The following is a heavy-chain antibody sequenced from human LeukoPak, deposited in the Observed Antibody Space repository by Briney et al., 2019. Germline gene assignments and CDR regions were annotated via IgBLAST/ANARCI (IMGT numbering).Heavy chain of an antibody. CDR3: ARSRGRMGSSSLNWFDP. CDR1: GGSFSGYY. CDR2: INHSGST. J-gene: IGHJ5*02. Sequence: PSETLSLTCAVYGGSFSGYYWSWIRQPPGKGLEWIGEINHSGSTNYNPSLKSRVTISVDTSKNQFSLKLSSVAAADTAVYYCARSRGRMGSSSLNWFDPWGQGTLVTVSS. V-gene: IGHV4-34*01. D-gene: IGHD6-6*01.